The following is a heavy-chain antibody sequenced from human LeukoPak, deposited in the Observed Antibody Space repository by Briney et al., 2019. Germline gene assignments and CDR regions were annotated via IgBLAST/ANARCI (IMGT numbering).Heavy chain of an antibody. V-gene: IGHV4-59*08. D-gene: IGHD2-2*01. J-gene: IGHJ5*01. CDR2: VYYSGST. CDR3: ASSPRLTTSWFLFDS. CDR1: GDSFSNYY. Sequence: SETLSLTCSVSGDSFSNYYWIWIRQPPGKGLEWIGYVYYSGSTNYNPSLKTRLHLSVDTSKNRFSLKLSSVTAADTAVYYCASSPRLTTSWFLFDSWGHGTLVTVSS.